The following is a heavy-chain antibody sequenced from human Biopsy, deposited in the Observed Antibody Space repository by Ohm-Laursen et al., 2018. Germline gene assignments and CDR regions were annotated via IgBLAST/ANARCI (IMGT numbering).Heavy chain of an antibody. CDR3: ATKLTGYFHH. Sequence: VKISCKAPGGTFSNYGVNWVRQAPGQGLEWLGGNIPILGTGNYAQKFQDRVTVAADTSTSTATMELRSLRSDDTAVYYCATKLTGYFHHWGQGTPVTVSS. CDR2: NIPILGTG. V-gene: IGHV1-69*13. D-gene: IGHD3-9*01. CDR1: GGTFSNYG. J-gene: IGHJ1*01.